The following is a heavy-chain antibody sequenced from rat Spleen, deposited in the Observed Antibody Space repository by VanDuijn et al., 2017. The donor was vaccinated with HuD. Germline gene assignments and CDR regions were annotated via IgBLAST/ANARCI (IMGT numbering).Heavy chain of an antibody. CDR2: ISSGGSNT. J-gene: IGHJ3*01. CDR1: GFTFSSFT. Sequence: EVQLVESGGGLVQPGRSLKLSCVASGFTFSSFTMAWVRQAPKKGLEWVATISSGGSNTYYPDSVKGRFTISRDNAKSTLYLQMDSLRSEDTATYYCARDEGFAYWGQGTLVTVSS. V-gene: IGHV5-7*01. CDR3: ARDEGFAY.